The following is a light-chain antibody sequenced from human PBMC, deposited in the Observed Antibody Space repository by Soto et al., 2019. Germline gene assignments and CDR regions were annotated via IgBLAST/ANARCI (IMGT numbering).Light chain of an antibody. CDR1: QSVSSY. V-gene: IGKV3-11*01. Sequence: IVLTQSPATLSLSPGERATLSCRASQSVSSYLAWYQQRPGQAPRLLIYDASSRATGIPARFSGSGSGTDFTLTISSLEPEDFAVYYCQQRSNWPAVTFGPGTQVDIK. CDR3: QQRSNWPAVT. J-gene: IGKJ3*01. CDR2: DAS.